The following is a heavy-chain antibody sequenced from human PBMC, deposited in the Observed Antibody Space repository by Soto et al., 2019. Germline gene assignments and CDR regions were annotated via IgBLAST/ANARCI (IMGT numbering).Heavy chain of an antibody. D-gene: IGHD3-22*01. J-gene: IGHJ4*02. CDR3: AKDQSNSNPLYYFDF. Sequence: VGSLRLSCAASGFTFSIYAMTWVRQSPGKGLEWVSSMSRTGDNTYYADSVKGRFTISRDNSKNTLYLQMNSLRAEDTAIYYCAKDQSNSNPLYYFDFWGPGTLVTVSS. CDR2: MSRTGDNT. V-gene: IGHV3-23*01. CDR1: GFTFSIYA.